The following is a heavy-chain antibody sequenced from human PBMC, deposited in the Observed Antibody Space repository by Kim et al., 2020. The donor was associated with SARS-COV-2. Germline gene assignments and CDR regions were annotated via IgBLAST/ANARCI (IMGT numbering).Heavy chain of an antibody. CDR2: IYYSGST. CDR1: GGSISSGGYY. CDR3: ARASTRTMVVTPYIWFDP. V-gene: IGHV4-31*03. Sequence: SETLSLTCTVSGGSISSGGYYWSWIRQHPGKGLEWIGYIYYSGSTYYNPSLKSRVTISVDTSKNQFSLKLSSVTAADTAVYYCARASTRTMVVTPYIWFDPWGQGTLVTVSS. J-gene: IGHJ5*02. D-gene: IGHD2-21*02.